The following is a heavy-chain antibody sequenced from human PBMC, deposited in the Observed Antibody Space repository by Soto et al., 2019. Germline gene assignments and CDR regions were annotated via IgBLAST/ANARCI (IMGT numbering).Heavy chain of an antibody. V-gene: IGHV3-23*01. CDR3: ARGSREVLRFFYYYYMDV. CDR2: ISGSGGST. J-gene: IGHJ6*03. D-gene: IGHD3-3*01. Sequence: GGSLRLSCAASGFTFSSYAMSWVRQAPGKGLEWVSAISGSGGSTYYADSVKGRFTISRDNSKNTLYLQMNSLRSEDTAVYYCARGSREVLRFFYYYYMDVWGKGTTVTVSS. CDR1: GFTFSSYA.